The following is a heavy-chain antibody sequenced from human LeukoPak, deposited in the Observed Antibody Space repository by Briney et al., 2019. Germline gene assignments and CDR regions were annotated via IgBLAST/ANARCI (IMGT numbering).Heavy chain of an antibody. Sequence: PSQTLSLTCTVSGGSISSGGYYWSWIRQHPGKGLEWIGYIYYSGSTYYNPSLKSRVTISVDTSKNQFSLKLSSVTAADTAVYYCARTLRSIAAAYALDYWGPGTLVTVSS. CDR1: GGSISSGGYY. J-gene: IGHJ4*02. V-gene: IGHV4-31*03. CDR3: ARTLRSIAAAYALDY. D-gene: IGHD6-13*01. CDR2: IYYSGST.